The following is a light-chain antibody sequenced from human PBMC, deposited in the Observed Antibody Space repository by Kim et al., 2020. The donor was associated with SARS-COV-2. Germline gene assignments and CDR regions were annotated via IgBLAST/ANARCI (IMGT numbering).Light chain of an antibody. CDR3: QAWDSSSAV. V-gene: IGLV3-1*01. Sequence: SYELTQPPSVSVSPGQTASITCSGDKLGDKYACWYQQKPGQSPVLVIYQDSKRPSGFTERFSGSNSGNTATLTISGTQAMDEADYYCQAWDSSSAVFGGGTQLTVL. CDR2: QDS. CDR1: KLGDKY. J-gene: IGLJ2*01.